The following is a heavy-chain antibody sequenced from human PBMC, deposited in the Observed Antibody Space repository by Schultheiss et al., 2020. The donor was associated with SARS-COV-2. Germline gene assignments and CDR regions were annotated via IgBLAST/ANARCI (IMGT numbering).Heavy chain of an antibody. J-gene: IGHJ4*02. CDR3: ARLDSN. CDR1: GYTFTSYG. CDR2: ISAYNGNT. Sequence: ASVKVSCKASGYTFTSYGISWVRQAPGQGLEWMGWISAYNGNTNYAQKLQGRVTITADKSTSTAYMELSSLRSEDTAVYYCARLDSNWGQGTLVTVSS. V-gene: IGHV1-18*01. D-gene: IGHD2-2*03.